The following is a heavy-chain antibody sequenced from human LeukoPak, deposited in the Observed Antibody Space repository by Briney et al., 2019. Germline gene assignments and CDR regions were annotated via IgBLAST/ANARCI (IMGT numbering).Heavy chain of an antibody. J-gene: IGHJ4*02. CDR1: GYTFTSYY. V-gene: IGHV1-46*01. D-gene: IGHD6-13*01. Sequence: ASVKVSCKASGYTFTSYYMHWVRQAPGQGLEWMGILNPSGGSTSYAQKFQGRVTMSVDTSKNQFSLNLNSVTAADTAMYYCARAYSIAAVFDYWGQGNLVTVSS. CDR2: LNPSGGST. CDR3: ARAYSIAAVFDY.